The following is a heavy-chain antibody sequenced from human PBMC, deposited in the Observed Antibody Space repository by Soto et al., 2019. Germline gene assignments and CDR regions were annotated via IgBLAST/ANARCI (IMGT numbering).Heavy chain of an antibody. CDR1: GGSVSSGGYY. CDR3: VIELAAAAHDY. Sequence: SETLSLTCTVSGGSVSSGGYYWSWIRQHPGKGLEWIGYIYYSGSTYYNPSLKSRVTISVDTSKNQFSLKLSSVTAADTAVYYFVIELAAAAHDYWGQGTLVTVSS. CDR2: IYYSGST. J-gene: IGHJ4*02. D-gene: IGHD6-13*01. V-gene: IGHV4-31*03.